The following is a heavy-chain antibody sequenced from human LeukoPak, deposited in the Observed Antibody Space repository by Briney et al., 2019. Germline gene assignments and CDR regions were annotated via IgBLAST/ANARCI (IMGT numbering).Heavy chain of an antibody. Sequence: PGGSLRLSCAASGFTFRDYKMNWVRQAPGKGLEWVSYISSSGSTIFYADSVKGRFTISRDNSKSTLTLQMNSLRTEDTAVYYCAKDPRIEAAAPDYWGQGTLVTVSS. CDR1: GFTFRDYK. J-gene: IGHJ4*02. D-gene: IGHD6-13*01. CDR3: AKDPRIEAAAPDY. CDR2: ISSSGSTI. V-gene: IGHV3-48*03.